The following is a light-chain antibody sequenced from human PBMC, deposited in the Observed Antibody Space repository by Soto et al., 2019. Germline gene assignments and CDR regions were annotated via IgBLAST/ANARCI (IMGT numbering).Light chain of an antibody. V-gene: IGKV3-20*01. J-gene: IGKJ5*01. CDR2: GAS. Sequence: IILTQSPDTPSLSPGERATLSWRASQTVSSKYLAWCQQRPGQAPRLLIYGASTRAAGIPDRFSGSVSGTDGTITITRLEPEDASVYFCQQYTGPPTTFGQGTRLEIK. CDR1: QTVSSKY. CDR3: QQYTGPPTT.